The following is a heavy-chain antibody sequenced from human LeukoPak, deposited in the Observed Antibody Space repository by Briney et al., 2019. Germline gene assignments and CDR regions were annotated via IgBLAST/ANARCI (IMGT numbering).Heavy chain of an antibody. J-gene: IGHJ3*02. CDR2: ITDSGGDA. D-gene: IGHD4-23*01. V-gene: IGHV3-23*01. CDR3: AKDRDDYGGNGDTFDI. CDR1: GFTFSSYA. Sequence: GGSLRLSCAASGFTFSSYAMSWVRQAPGKGLEWVSTITDSGGDAYYADSVKGRFTISRDNSENTLYLQMNSLRAEDTAVYSRAKDRDDYGGNGDTFDIWGQGTMVTVSS.